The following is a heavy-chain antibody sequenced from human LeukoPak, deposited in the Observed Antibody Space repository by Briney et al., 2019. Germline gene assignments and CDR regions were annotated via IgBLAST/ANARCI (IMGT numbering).Heavy chain of an antibody. V-gene: IGHV2-5*01. CDR2: IYWNDDK. CDR1: GFSLSTSGVG. J-gene: IGHJ5*02. Sequence: SGPTLVKPAQTLTLTCTFSGFSLSTSGVGVGWIRQPPGKALEWLALIYWNDDKRYSPSLKSRLTITKDTSKNQVVLTVTNMDPVDTATYYCARIVVVVAAGPNWFDPWGQGTLVTVSS. D-gene: IGHD2-15*01. CDR3: ARIVVVVAAGPNWFDP.